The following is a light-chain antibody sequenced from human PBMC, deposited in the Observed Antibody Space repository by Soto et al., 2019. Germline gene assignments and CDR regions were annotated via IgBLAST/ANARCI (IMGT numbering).Light chain of an antibody. CDR3: QAWDSDSDHWV. CDR1: KLADKS. CDR2: DDR. Sequence: SYELTQAPSVSVAPGQRARITCAGNKLADKSVHWYQQKPGQAPGLVVYDDRDRPSGVPERFSGTNSDNVAALTIFRVEAGDEADYFCQAWDSDSDHWVFGGGTKMTVL. J-gene: IGLJ3*02. V-gene: IGLV3-21*02.